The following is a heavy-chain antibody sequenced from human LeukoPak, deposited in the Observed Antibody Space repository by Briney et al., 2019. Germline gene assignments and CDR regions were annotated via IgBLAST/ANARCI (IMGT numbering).Heavy chain of an antibody. CDR2: IYSGGST. V-gene: IGHV3-66*01. J-gene: IGHJ6*02. Sequence: PGGSLRLSCAASGFTVSSNYMSWVRQAPGKGLEWDSVIYSGGSTYYADSVKGRFTISRDNSKNTLYLQMNSLRAEDTAVYYCARGSVTTGPFGMDVWGQGTTVTVSS. D-gene: IGHD5-18*01. CDR3: ARGSVTTGPFGMDV. CDR1: GFTVSSNY.